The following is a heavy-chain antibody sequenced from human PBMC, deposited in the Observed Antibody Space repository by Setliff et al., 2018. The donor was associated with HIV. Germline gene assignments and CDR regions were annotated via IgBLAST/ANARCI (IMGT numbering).Heavy chain of an antibody. Sequence: PGGSLGLSCAASGFTFTSYAMHWVRQAPGKGLEWVALISYYGDSVKGRFTISRDKSKNTLYLQMDSLRAEDTAAYYCAKDSSSGYYYYYLDVWGKGTTVTVSS. D-gene: IGHD6-6*01. J-gene: IGHJ6*03. CDR3: AKDSSSGYYYYYLDV. V-gene: IGHV3-30*07. CDR1: GFTFTSYA. CDR2: ISYYG.